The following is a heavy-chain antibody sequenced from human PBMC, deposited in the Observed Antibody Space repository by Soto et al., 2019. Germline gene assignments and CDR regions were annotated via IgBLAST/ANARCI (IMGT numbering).Heavy chain of an antibody. J-gene: IGHJ6*03. Sequence: GGSLRLSCAASGFTFSSYAMSWVRQAPGKGLEWVSAISGSGGSTYYADSVKGRFTISRDNSKNTLYLQMNSLRAEDTAVYYCAKGADYDFWSGYRIYYYMDVWGKGTTVTVSS. V-gene: IGHV3-23*01. D-gene: IGHD3-3*01. CDR2: ISGSGGST. CDR3: AKGADYDFWSGYRIYYYMDV. CDR1: GFTFSSYA.